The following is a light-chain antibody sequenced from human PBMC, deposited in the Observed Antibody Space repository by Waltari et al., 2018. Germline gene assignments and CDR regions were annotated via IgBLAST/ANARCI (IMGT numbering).Light chain of an antibody. J-gene: IGLJ3*02. CDR1: ILGTKY. V-gene: IGLV3-1*01. Sequence: SYELTPPPSVSVSPGQPASITCSGSILGTKYASWYQQKPGQSPLLVIYQDTNRPSGIPERFSGSKSGNAATLTISGTQAMDEADYYCQALGTGAWVFGGGTKLTVL. CDR3: QALGTGAWV. CDR2: QDT.